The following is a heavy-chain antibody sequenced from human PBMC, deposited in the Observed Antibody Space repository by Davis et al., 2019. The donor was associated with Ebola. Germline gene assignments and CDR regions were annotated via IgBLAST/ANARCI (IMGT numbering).Heavy chain of an antibody. CDR1: GFTFGSGW. CDR3: ARNGDYISA. Sequence: PGGSLRLSCAASGFTFGSGWMSWVRQAPGKGLEWVANIKKDASEKYYVDSVKGRFTISRDNAKNSLYLQMNDLRPEDTAVYYCARNGDYISAWGQGTLVTVSS. CDR2: IKKDASEK. V-gene: IGHV3-7*01. J-gene: IGHJ5*02. D-gene: IGHD4-17*01.